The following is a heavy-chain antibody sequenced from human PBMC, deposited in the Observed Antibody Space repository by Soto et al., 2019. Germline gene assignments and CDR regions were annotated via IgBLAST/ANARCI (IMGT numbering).Heavy chain of an antibody. J-gene: IGHJ4*02. V-gene: IGHV1-69*13. D-gene: IGHD3-9*01. CDR3: ARGWSYDILTAYSY. Sequence: GASVKVSCKASGGTFNSYAISWVRQAPGQGLEWMGGIIPMFGTANYAQKFKGRVTITADESTSTGYMELSSLRSEDTAVYYCARGWSYDILTAYSYWGQVTLVTVSS. CDR2: IIPMFGTA. CDR1: GGTFNSYA.